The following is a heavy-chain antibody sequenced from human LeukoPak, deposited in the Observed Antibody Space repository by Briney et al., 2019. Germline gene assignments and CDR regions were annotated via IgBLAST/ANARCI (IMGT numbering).Heavy chain of an antibody. V-gene: IGHV3-21*01. CDR3: ARVAGSGYDYSLYYMDV. D-gene: IGHD5-12*01. CDR1: RFTFSSYS. J-gene: IGHJ6*03. CDR2: ISSSSSYI. Sequence: GGSLRLSCAASRFTFSSYSMNWVRQAPGKGLEWVSSISSSSSYIYYADSVKGRFTISRDNAKNSLYLQMNSLRAEDTAVYYCARVAGSGYDYSLYYMDVWGKGTTVTVSS.